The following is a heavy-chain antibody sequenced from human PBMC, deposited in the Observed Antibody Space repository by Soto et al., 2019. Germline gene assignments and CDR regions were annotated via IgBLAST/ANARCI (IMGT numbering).Heavy chain of an antibody. CDR1: GYTFTSYD. Sequence: GASVKVSCKASGYTFTSYDINWVRQATGQGLEWMGWMNPNSGNTGYAQKFQGRVTMTRNTSISTAYMELSSLRSEDTAVYYCARGKFLEWLLSLYYYYYMDVWGKGTTVTVSS. CDR3: ARGKFLEWLLSLYYYYYMDV. D-gene: IGHD3-3*01. J-gene: IGHJ6*03. CDR2: MNPNSGNT. V-gene: IGHV1-8*01.